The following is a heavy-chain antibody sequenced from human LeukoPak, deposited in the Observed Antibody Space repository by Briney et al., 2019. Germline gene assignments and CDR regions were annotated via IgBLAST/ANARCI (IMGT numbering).Heavy chain of an antibody. D-gene: IGHD6-13*01. J-gene: IGHJ3*02. V-gene: IGHV1-2*02. CDR3: ASHSSSWYIAFDI. Sequence: GASVKVSCKASGYTFTGYYMHWVRQAPGQGLEWMGWINPNSGGTNYAQKFQGRVTMTRDTSISTAYMELSRLRSDDTAVYYCASHSSSWYIAFDIWGQGTMVTVSS. CDR2: INPNSGGT. CDR1: GYTFTGYY.